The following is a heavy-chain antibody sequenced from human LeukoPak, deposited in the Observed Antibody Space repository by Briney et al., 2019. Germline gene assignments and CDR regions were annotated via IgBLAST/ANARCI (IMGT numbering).Heavy chain of an antibody. J-gene: IGHJ6*03. V-gene: IGHV1-2*02. CDR1: GYTFNDYY. D-gene: IGHD3-10*01. CDR3: AKEAGSYSYYYYYYMDV. Sequence: ASVKVSCKASGYTFNDYYMHWVRQAPGQGLEWMGRINPDSGSTNYAQKFQGRVTMTRDTSISTAYMELSRLRSDDTAVYYCAKEAGSYSYYYYYYMDVWGKGTTVTVSS. CDR2: INPDSGST.